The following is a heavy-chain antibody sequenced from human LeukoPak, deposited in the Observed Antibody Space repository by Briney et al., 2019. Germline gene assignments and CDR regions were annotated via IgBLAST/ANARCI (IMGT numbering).Heavy chain of an antibody. J-gene: IGHJ4*02. V-gene: IGHV3-30-3*01. Sequence: GGSLRLSCAASGFTFSSCAMHWVRQAPGKGLEWVAVISYDGSNKYYADSVKGRFTISRDNSKNTLYLQMNSLRAEDTAVYYCARADNYYGSGSPIDYWGQGTLVTVSS. CDR1: GFTFSSCA. CDR3: ARADNYYGSGSPIDY. CDR2: ISYDGSNK. D-gene: IGHD3-10*01.